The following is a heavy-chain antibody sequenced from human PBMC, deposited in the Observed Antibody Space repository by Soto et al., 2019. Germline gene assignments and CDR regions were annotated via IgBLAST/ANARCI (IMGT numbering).Heavy chain of an antibody. CDR1: SFTFNNAW. D-gene: IGHD2-8*02. CDR3: TTPDLVAGGDT. J-gene: IGHJ3*02. Sequence: GGSLRLSCVASSFTFNNAWMNWVRQAPEKGLEWIGLIKNKAAGGTALYATSMKGRFTISRDDSKNTLYLQINNLKTEDTGVYYCTTPDLVAGGDTWGQGTMVTVSS. V-gene: IGHV3-15*07. CDR2: IKNKAAGGTA.